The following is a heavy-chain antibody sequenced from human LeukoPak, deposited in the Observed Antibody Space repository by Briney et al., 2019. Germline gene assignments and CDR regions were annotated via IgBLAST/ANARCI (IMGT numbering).Heavy chain of an antibody. CDR3: ARDLGDNYTPERLTP. CDR1: EFIFGDYY. J-gene: IGHJ5*02. D-gene: IGHD3-3*01. Sequence: PGGSLRLSCEASEFIFGDYYMNWIRQAPGKGPEWISFISRQGNTIYYAASVRGRFTISRDNAKNSLYLQMNSLRAEDTAVYYCARDLGDNYTPERLTPWGQGTLVTVSS. CDR2: ISRQGNTI. V-gene: IGHV3-11*01.